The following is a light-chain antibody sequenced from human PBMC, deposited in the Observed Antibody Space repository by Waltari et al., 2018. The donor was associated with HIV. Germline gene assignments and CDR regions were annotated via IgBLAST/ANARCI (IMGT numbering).Light chain of an antibody. J-gene: IGLJ1*01. CDR1: SSDVGGYQY. CDR2: NVN. CDR3: SSYAGAYTYV. V-gene: IGLV2-11*01. Sequence: QSALTQPRSVSGSPGQSIPIPCTGTSSDVGGYQYVSWYQQHPGNSPKLIIYNVNTRPSGVPDRFSGSKSGNTAALTISGLQADDEADYYCSSYAGAYTYVFGSGTKVTVL.